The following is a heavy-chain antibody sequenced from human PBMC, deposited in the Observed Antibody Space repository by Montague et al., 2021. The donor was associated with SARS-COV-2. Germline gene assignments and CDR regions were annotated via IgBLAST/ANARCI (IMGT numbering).Heavy chain of an antibody. CDR3: ARHLRVTTVTSHMYHYAMDV. CDR1: GDSIRKYS. CDR2: IYYSGST. V-gene: IGHV4-59*08. D-gene: IGHD4-11*01. J-gene: IGHJ6*02. Sequence: SETLSLTCSVPGDSIRKYSGSWIRQSPGKGLEWIGYIYYSGSTNYNPSLASRVTISVDTSKNQVSLKLTSVTAADTAVYYCARHLRVTTVTSHMYHYAMDVWGQGTTVNVSS.